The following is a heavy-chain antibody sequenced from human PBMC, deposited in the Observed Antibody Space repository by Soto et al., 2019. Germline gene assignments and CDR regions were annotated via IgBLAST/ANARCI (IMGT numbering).Heavy chain of an antibody. CDR3: ARDHLILPAHDFFYGSDV. D-gene: IGHD2-21*02. CDR1: GFTLSMYS. V-gene: IGHV3-7*03. J-gene: IGHJ6*02. Sequence: GGSLRLSCEVSGFTLSMYSMSWVRQSPGKGLEWVAKIPQDGVDGHYADSVKGRCTISRDNGKNSLYLQLNNLRAEDAAVYYCARDHLILPAHDFFYGSDVWGRGATVTVSS. CDR2: IPQDGVDG.